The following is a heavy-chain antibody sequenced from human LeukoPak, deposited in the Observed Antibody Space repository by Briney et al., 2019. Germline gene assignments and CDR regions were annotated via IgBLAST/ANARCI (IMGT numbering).Heavy chain of an antibody. CDR3: ARDPSEWFGEYYFDY. CDR1: GFTFSSYW. CDR2: IKQGGSEK. D-gene: IGHD3-10*01. Sequence: PGGSLRLSCAASGFTFSSYWMSWVRQAPGKGLEWVANIKQGGSEKYYVDSVKGRFTISRDNAKNSLYLQMNSLRAEDTAVYHCARDPSEWFGEYYFDYWGQGTLVTVSS. V-gene: IGHV3-7*01. J-gene: IGHJ4*02.